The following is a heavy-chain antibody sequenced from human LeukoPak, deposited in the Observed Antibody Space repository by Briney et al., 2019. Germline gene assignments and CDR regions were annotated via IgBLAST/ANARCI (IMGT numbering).Heavy chain of an antibody. V-gene: IGHV4-39*07. CDR2: IYYSGST. CDR1: RGSIRSSSYY. D-gene: IGHD2-15*01. J-gene: IGHJ5*02. CDR3: ARAMVVAATLDNWFDP. Sequence: PSETLSLTRTVSRGSIRSSSYYWGWTRQPPGKGLEWIGSIYYSGSTYYNPPLKSRVTISVYTSTNQFSLTLSSVTAADTAVYYCARAMVVAATLDNWFDPSGQGTPVTVSS.